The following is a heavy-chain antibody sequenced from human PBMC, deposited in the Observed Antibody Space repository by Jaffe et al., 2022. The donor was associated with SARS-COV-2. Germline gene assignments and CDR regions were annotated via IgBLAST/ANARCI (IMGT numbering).Heavy chain of an antibody. D-gene: IGHD4-17*01. Sequence: EVQLVESGGGSVHPGRSLRLSCAASGFTFDNHAMNWVRKRPGKGLEWVSGIDWNGARIGYADSVKGRFTISRDNDKNFLFLQMTSLRPEDTAFYYCVKKSHDYGGHFEHWGQGTLVTVSS. CDR1: GFTFDNHA. CDR2: IDWNGARI. V-gene: IGHV3-9*01. J-gene: IGHJ4*02. CDR3: VKKSHDYGGHFEH.